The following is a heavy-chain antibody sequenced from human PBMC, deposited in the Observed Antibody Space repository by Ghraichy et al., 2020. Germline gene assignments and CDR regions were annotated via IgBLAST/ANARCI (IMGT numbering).Heavy chain of an antibody. Sequence: SETLSLTCAVSGGSISSSNWWSWARQPPGKGLEWIGEIYHGGTTNYNPSLKSRVTISVDKSKNQFSLKVNSMTAADTAVYYCGRYHYGDAFYYYDYWGQGILVTVSS. J-gene: IGHJ4*02. D-gene: IGHD4-17*01. V-gene: IGHV4-4*02. CDR3: GRYHYGDAFYYYDY. CDR1: GGSISSSNW. CDR2: IYHGGTT.